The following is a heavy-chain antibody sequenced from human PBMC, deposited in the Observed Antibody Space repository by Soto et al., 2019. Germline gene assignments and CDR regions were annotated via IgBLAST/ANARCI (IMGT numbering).Heavy chain of an antibody. Sequence: QVPLVESGGGLVKPGGSLRLSFAASGLTFSDCYMNWIRQAPGKGLEWVSYISSSGSSINYAGSVKGRFTISRDNAKNSLYLQMNSLRAEDTAMYYCARVRFGEWGYAMDVWGQGTTVTVSS. CDR3: ARVRFGEWGYAMDV. CDR1: GLTFSDCY. J-gene: IGHJ6*02. CDR2: ISSSGSSI. V-gene: IGHV3-11*01. D-gene: IGHD3-10*01.